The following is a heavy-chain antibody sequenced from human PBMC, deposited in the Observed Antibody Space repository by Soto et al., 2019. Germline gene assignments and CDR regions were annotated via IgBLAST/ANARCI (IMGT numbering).Heavy chain of an antibody. CDR3: ASRTCSGGSCYPDY. Sequence: QVQLVQSGAEVKKPGSSVKFSCKASGGTFSSYAISWVRQAPGQGLEWMGGIIPIFGTANYAKKFQGRVTITADESTSTAYMELSSLRSEDTAVYYCASRTCSGGSCYPDYWGQGTLVTVSS. CDR1: GGTFSSYA. D-gene: IGHD2-15*01. CDR2: IIPIFGTA. V-gene: IGHV1-69*19. J-gene: IGHJ4*02.